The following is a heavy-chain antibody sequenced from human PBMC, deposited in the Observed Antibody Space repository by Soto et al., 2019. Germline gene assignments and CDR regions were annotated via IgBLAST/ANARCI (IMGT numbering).Heavy chain of an antibody. CDR2: IYYSGST. J-gene: IGHJ5*02. CDR3: ASEIVVVPAALNWFDP. CDR1: GGSISSGDYY. Sequence: SETLSLTCTVSGGSISSGDYYWSWIRQPPGKGLEWIGYIYYSGSTYYNPSLKSRVTISVDTSKNQFTLKLSSVTAADTAVYYCASEIVVVPAALNWFDPWGQGTLVTVSS. D-gene: IGHD2-2*01. V-gene: IGHV4-30-4*01.